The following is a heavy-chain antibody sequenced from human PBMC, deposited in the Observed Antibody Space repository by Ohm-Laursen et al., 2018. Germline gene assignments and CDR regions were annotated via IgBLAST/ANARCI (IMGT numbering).Heavy chain of an antibody. J-gene: IGHJ4*02. CDR3: ARDRDGYNFSPHFDY. CDR1: GGTFSSYA. CDR2: IIPILGIA. Sequence: ASVKVSCNASGGTFSSYAISWVRQAPGQGLEWMGRIIPILGIANYAQKFQGRVTITADKSTSTAYMELSSLRSEDTAVYYCARDRDGYNFSPHFDYWGQGTLVTVSS. D-gene: IGHD5-24*01. V-gene: IGHV1-69*04.